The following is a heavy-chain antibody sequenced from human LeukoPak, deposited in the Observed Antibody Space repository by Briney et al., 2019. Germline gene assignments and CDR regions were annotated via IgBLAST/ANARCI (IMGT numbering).Heavy chain of an antibody. J-gene: IGHJ4*02. Sequence: PGGSLRLSCAASGFTFSNYAMNWVRQAPGKGLEWVSSISSSSRYIYYTDSVKGRFTISRDNAKNSLYLQMNSLRAEDTAVYYCARDLSVGSKPDLGFDYWGQGTLVTVSS. CDR2: ISSSSRYI. CDR1: GFTFSNYA. D-gene: IGHD1-26*01. V-gene: IGHV3-21*01. CDR3: ARDLSVGSKPDLGFDY.